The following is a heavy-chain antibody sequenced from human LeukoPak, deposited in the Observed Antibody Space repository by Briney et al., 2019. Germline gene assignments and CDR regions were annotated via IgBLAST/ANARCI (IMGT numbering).Heavy chain of an antibody. CDR3: AKDMSWNNSLGAFDI. CDR2: SSWNSGSI. J-gene: IGHJ3*02. Sequence: GGSLRLSCAASGFTFDVYAMHWGREAPGEGLERVSGSSWNSGSIGYADSVKGRFTISRDNAKNSLYLQMNSLRAEDTALYYCAKDMSWNNSLGAFDIWGQGTMVTVSS. D-gene: IGHD1/OR15-1a*01. V-gene: IGHV3-9*01. CDR1: GFTFDVYA.